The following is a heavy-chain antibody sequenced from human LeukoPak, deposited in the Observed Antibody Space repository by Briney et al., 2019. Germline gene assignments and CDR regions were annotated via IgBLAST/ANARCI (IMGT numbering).Heavy chain of an antibody. D-gene: IGHD2-21*01. CDR1: GFTLSSYW. V-gene: IGHV3-7*01. CDR3: ARDLAAYGH. J-gene: IGHJ4*02. CDR2: INQDGSEK. Sequence: QPGGSLRLSCAASGFTLSSYWMSWVRQAPGKGLEWVANINQDGSEKYYVDSVKGRFTISRDHAKNSLYLQMNSLRAEDTAVYYCARDLAAYGHWGQGTLVTVSS.